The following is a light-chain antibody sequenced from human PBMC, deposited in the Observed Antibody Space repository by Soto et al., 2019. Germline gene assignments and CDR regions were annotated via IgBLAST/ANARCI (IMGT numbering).Light chain of an antibody. Sequence: SYELTQPPSVSVSPGQTASIACSGDKLGDKFASWYQQRPGQSPLMVIYQNTRRPSGIPERFSGSNSGNTATLTISGTQGMDEADYYCQAWDSNTAIFGGGTKVTVL. V-gene: IGLV3-1*01. CDR3: QAWDSNTAI. J-gene: IGLJ2*01. CDR1: KLGDKF. CDR2: QNT.